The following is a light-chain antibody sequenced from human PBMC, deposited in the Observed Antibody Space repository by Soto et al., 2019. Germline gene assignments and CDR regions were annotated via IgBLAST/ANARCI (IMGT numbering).Light chain of an antibody. CDR1: QSVSSY. V-gene: IGKV3-11*01. CDR3: QQRSNWPA. CDR2: DAS. Sequence: EIVLTQSPATLSLSPGERATLSCRASQSVSSYLAWYQQKPGQAPRLLIYDASNRSTGIPARFSGGGSGTDFTLTISSLEAEDVVVYYCQQRSNWPAFGGGTKVEIK. J-gene: IGKJ4*01.